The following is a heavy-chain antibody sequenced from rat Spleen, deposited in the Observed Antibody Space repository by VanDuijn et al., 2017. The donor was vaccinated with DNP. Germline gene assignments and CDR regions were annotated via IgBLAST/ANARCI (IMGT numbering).Heavy chain of an antibody. J-gene: IGHJ2*01. V-gene: IGHV3-1*01. CDR3: ARWSRYFDY. Sequence: EVQLQESGPGLVKPSQSISLTCSVTGYSITSNYWGWIRKFPGNKMEWMGYISYSGSTNYNPSLKSRFSITRDTSKNQFFLQLNSVTTEDTATYYCARWSRYFDYWGQGVMVTVSS. CDR1: GYSITSNY. CDR2: ISYSGST.